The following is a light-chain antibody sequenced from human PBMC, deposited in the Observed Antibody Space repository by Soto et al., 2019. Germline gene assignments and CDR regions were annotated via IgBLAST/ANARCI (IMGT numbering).Light chain of an antibody. J-gene: IGLJ3*02. CDR2: EVT. V-gene: IGLV2-8*01. CDR1: SSDVGAYNY. CDR3: SAYADSISVL. Sequence: QSALTQPPSASGSPGQSVTISCTGTSSDVGAYNYVSWYQQHPGKAPKLMIYEVTKRPSGVPDRCSGSKSGNTASLTVSGLQAEYEADYYCSAYADSISVLFGGGTKLTVL.